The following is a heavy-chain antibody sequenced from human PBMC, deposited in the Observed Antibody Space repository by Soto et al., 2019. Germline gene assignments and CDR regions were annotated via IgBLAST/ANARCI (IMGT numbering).Heavy chain of an antibody. J-gene: IGHJ3*02. CDR1: GFTFSSYD. V-gene: IGHV3-13*01. CDR3: ARLGGHGAFDI. CDR2: IGTAGDT. Sequence: GGSLRLSCAASGFTFSSYDMHWVRQATGKGLEWVSAIGTAGDTYYPGSVKGRFTISRENAKNSLYLQMNSLRAGDTAVYYCARLGGHGAFDIWGQGTMVTVSS.